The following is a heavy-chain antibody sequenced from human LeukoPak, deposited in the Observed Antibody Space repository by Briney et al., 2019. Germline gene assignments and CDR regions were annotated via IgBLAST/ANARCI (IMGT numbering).Heavy chain of an antibody. D-gene: IGHD3-16*01. CDR3: ARDRGKGVDY. CDR2: ISSSSSYI. CDR1: GFTFGSYS. Sequence: GGPWRLSGPPSGFTFGSYSMTWVRRVPGKGWEWVSSISSSSSYIYYADSVKGRFTISRENAKNSLYLQMNSLRAEDTAVYYCARDRGKGVDYWGQGTLVTVPS. J-gene: IGHJ4*02. V-gene: IGHV3-21*01.